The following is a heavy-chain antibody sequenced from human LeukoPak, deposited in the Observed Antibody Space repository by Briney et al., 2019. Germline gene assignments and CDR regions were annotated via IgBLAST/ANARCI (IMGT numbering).Heavy chain of an antibody. CDR2: INHSGST. CDR1: GGSFSGYY. V-gene: IGHV4-34*01. D-gene: IGHD3-22*01. J-gene: IGHJ4*02. Sequence: SETLSLTCAVYGGSFSGYYWSWIRQPPGKVLEWIGEINHSGSTNYNPSLKSRVTISVDTSKDQFSLKLSSVTAADTAVYYCARAPRLKYYYDTSRNFDYWGQGTLVTVSS. CDR3: ARAPRLKYYYDTSRNFDY.